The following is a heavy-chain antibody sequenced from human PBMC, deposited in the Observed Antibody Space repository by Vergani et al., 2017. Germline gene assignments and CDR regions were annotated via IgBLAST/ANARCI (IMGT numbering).Heavy chain of an antibody. CDR1: GFTFSSHG. Sequence: QVQLVESEGGVVQPGRSLTLSCVASGFTFSSHGMHWVRQAPGKGLEWVAVIWYDGSNKYYGDSVKGRFTISRDNSKNTLYLQMNSLRAEDTAVYYCARVQYGSGSQPYFDCWGQGTLVTVSS. CDR2: IWYDGSNK. D-gene: IGHD3-10*01. J-gene: IGHJ4*02. V-gene: IGHV3-33*01. CDR3: ARVQYGSGSQPYFDC.